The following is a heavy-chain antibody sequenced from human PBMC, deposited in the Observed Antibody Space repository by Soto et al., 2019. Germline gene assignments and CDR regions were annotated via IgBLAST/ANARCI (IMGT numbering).Heavy chain of an antibody. CDR1: GFTFSSYG. Sequence: QVQLVESGGGVVQPGRSLRLSCAASGFTFSSYGMHWVRQAPGKGLEWVAVIWYDGSNKYYADSVKGRFTISRDNSKNALYLQMNCVRAEDMAVYYCAGKAEDHDPAFDYWGQGTLVTVSS. V-gene: IGHV3-33*01. CDR3: AGKAEDHDPAFDY. J-gene: IGHJ4*02. D-gene: IGHD1-1*01. CDR2: IWYDGSNK.